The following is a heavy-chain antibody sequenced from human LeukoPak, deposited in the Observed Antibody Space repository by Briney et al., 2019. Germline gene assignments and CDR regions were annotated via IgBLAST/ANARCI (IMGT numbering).Heavy chain of an antibody. CDR3: ATGGTKTATGSMGY. CDR2: VSYDGSDK. CDR1: EFTFSSYA. J-gene: IGHJ4*02. Sequence: GSSLRLSCAASEFTFSSYAMHWVRQAPGKGLEWVALVSYDGSDKYYADSVKGRFTNSRDNSKNTYLQMNSLRPGDTAVYYCATGGTKTATGSMGYWGQGTLVTVSS. V-gene: IGHV3-30*03. D-gene: IGHD3-16*01.